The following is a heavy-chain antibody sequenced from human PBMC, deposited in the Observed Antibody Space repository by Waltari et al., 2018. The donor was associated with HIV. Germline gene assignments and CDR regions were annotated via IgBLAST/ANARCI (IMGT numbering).Heavy chain of an antibody. J-gene: IGHJ5*02. CDR2: IYGDGRT. Sequence: RLVEFGGDSVPPGGGLGLSLSASGFSVGTTSMSWVRQASGKGLEWVSTIYGDGRTVYADAVEGRFSTSRETSKNMVHLLMDSLRTEDSAVYYCVREVFYYEESGRPGWFDPWGQGTLVAVSS. CDR3: VREVFYYEESGRPGWFDP. V-gene: IGHV3-66*01. D-gene: IGHD3-16*01. CDR1: GFSVGTTS.